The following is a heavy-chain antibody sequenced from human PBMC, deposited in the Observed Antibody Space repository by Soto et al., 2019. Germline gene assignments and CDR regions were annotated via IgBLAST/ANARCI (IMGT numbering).Heavy chain of an antibody. CDR3: AREGNLGRWIQPLDS. CDR1: GGSFSGYY. J-gene: IGHJ4*02. CDR2: INHSGST. D-gene: IGHD2-2*03. V-gene: IGHV4-34*01. Sequence: NLSLTCAVYGGSFSGYYWSWIRQPPGKGLEWIGEINHSGSTNYNPSLKSRVTISVDTSKNHFSLKLISVTTADTAVYFCAREGNLGRWIQPLDSWGQGTLDTVSS.